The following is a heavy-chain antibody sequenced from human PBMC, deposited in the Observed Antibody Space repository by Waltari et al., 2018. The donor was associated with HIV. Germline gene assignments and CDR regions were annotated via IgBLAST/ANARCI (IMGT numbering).Heavy chain of an antibody. CDR2: INHSGST. Sequence: QVQLQQWGAGLLKPSETLSLTCAVYGGSFSGYYWSWIRQPPGKGLEWIGEINHSGSTNYNPSLKSRVTISVDTSKNQFSLKLSSVTAADTAVYYCARVSGYSSSWYLIDYWGQGTLVTVSS. V-gene: IGHV4-34*01. CDR1: GGSFSGYY. D-gene: IGHD6-13*01. J-gene: IGHJ4*02. CDR3: ARVSGYSSSWYLIDY.